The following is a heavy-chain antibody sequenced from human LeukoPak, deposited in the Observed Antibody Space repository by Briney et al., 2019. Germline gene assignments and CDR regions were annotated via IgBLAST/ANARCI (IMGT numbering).Heavy chain of an antibody. Sequence: AGGSLRLSCAASGFTFSSYAMSWVRQAPGKGLEWVSTFSGSGGSTHYADSVKGRFTISTDNSKKTLYLQMNSLRAEDTAVYYCARTSYGSGSYSDYWGQGTLVTVSS. D-gene: IGHD3-10*01. J-gene: IGHJ4*02. V-gene: IGHV3-23*01. CDR3: ARTSYGSGSYSDY. CDR2: FSGSGGST. CDR1: GFTFSSYA.